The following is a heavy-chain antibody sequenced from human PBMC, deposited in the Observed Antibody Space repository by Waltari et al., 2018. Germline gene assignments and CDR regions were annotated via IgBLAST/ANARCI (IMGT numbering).Heavy chain of an antibody. CDR3: ARDPTKPGDYSLFDY. CDR1: GFTFSSYW. CDR2: IKLDGSEK. J-gene: IGHJ4*02. V-gene: IGHV3-7*01. D-gene: IGHD4-4*01. Sequence: EVQLVESGGGLVQPGGSLRLSCAASGFTFSSYWMSWVRQAPGKGLEWVANIKLDGSEKYYVDSVKGRFTISRDNAKNSLYLQMNSLRAEDTAVYYCARDPTKPGDYSLFDYWGQGTLVTVSS.